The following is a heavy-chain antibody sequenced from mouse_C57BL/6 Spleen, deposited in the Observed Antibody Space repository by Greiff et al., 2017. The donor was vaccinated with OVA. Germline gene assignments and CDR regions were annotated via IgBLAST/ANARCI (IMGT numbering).Heavy chain of an antibody. J-gene: IGHJ1*03. Sequence: EVQVVESGPGLVKPSQSLSLTCSVTGYSITSGYYWNWIRQFPGNKLEWMGYISYDGSNNYNPSLKNRISITRDTSKNQFFLKLNSVTTEDTATYYCARSYGSSWYFDVWGTGTTVTVSS. CDR3: ARSYGSSWYFDV. CDR2: ISYDGSN. CDR1: GYSITSGYY. V-gene: IGHV3-6*01. D-gene: IGHD1-1*01.